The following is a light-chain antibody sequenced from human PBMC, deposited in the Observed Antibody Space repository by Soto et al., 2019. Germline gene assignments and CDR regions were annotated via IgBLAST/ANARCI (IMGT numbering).Light chain of an antibody. J-gene: IGKJ1*01. CDR3: QQYGSSPPWT. V-gene: IGKV3-20*01. CDR1: QSVGSN. Sequence: EIVMTQSPATLSVSPGESATLSCRASQSVGSNLAWYRQKPGQAPRLLIYGASSRATGIPDRFSGSGSGTDFTLTISRLEPEDFAVYYCQQYGSSPPWTFGQGTKVDIK. CDR2: GAS.